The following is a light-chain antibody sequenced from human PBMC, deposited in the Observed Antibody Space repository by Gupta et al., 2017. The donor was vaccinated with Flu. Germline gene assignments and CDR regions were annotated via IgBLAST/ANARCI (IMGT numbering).Light chain of an antibody. CDR1: TSNIGTNY. CDR2: RNN. Sequence: QSVLTQPPSASGTPGQGVTISCSGSTSNIGTNYVYWYQKLPATAPKLLIYRNNKRTSGVPDRFSGSKSGTSVSLAISGLRAEDEADYYCATGDDSRSAYVFGTGTKVTVL. V-gene: IGLV1-47*01. CDR3: ATGDDSRSAYV. J-gene: IGLJ1*01.